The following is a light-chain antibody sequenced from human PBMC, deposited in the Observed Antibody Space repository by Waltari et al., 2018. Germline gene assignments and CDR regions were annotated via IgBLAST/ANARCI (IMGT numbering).Light chain of an antibody. Sequence: QSALTQPPSASGSPGQSVTISCTGTSSDVGSYTSVSWFQQHPGKAPKLIIYEVSKRPSGVPDRFSGSKSGNTASLTVSGLQAEDEADYYCSSKGGSNNLVFGGGTKLTVI. V-gene: IGLV2-8*01. J-gene: IGLJ3*02. CDR1: SSDVGSYTS. CDR3: SSKGGSNNLV. CDR2: EVS.